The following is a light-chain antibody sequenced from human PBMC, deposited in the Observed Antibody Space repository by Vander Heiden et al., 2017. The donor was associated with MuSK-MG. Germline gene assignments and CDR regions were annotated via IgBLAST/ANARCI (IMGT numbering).Light chain of an antibody. CDR3: QQIDSNPPIT. Sequence: DIQMTQSPSSLSASVGDRVTITCRASQSISSYLNWYQQKPGKAPKLLIYAAASGQSGDPYRYSGSGYGKYLTLTTSSRQQEEFASYYCQQIDSNPPITVGQGTPMVIK. CDR2: AAA. J-gene: IGKJ5*01. V-gene: IGKV1-39*01. CDR1: QSISSY.